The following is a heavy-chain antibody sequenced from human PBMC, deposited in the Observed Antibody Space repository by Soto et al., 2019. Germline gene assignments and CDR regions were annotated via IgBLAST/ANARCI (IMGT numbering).Heavy chain of an antibody. CDR2: INAGNGNT. CDR1: GYTFTSYA. D-gene: IGHD2-2*01. CDR3: ARVDVVVPDADYYYYGMDV. V-gene: IGHV1-3*01. J-gene: IGHJ6*02. Sequence: GASVKVSCKASGYTFTSYAMHWVRQAPGQRLEWMGWINAGNGNTKYSQKFQGRVTITRDTSASTAYMELSSLRSEDTAVYYCARVDVVVPDADYYYYGMDVCGQGPTVTVYS.